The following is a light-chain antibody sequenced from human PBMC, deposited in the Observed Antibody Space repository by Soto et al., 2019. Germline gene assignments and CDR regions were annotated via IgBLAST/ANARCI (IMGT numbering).Light chain of an antibody. CDR2: AAS. CDR3: QQSYNSPFN. Sequence: DIQMTQSPSTLSASVGDRVTITCRASQDIDSWLAWYQQKPGKAPKLLIYAASTLRSGVPSRFSGSGSGTDFTLTIDSLQPEDFATYYCQQSYNSPFNFGPGTKVDIK. J-gene: IGKJ3*01. CDR1: QDIDSW. V-gene: IGKV1-12*01.